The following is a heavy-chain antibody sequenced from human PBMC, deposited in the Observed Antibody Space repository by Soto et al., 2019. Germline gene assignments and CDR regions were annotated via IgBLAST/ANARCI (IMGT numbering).Heavy chain of an antibody. Sequence: EGALRVSCVASGFSFSSYNMNWVRQAPGKGLEWVSYISSSSSTIYYADSVKGRFTISRDNAKNSLYLQMNSLRDEDTAVYYCARDGRHYDFWSGYPDYGMDVWGQGTTVTVSS. D-gene: IGHD3-3*01. J-gene: IGHJ6*02. CDR2: ISSSSSTI. V-gene: IGHV3-48*02. CDR1: GFSFSSYN. CDR3: ARDGRHYDFWSGYPDYGMDV.